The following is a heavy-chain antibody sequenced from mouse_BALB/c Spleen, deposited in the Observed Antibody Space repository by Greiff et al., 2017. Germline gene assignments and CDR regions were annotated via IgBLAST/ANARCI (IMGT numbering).Heavy chain of an antibody. Sequence: EVQLQQSGPGLVKPSQSLSLTCTVTGYSITSDYAWNWIRQFPGNKLEWMGYISYSGSTSYNPSLKSRISITRDTSKNQFFLQLNSVTTEDTATYYWARCAYGSSRYYFDYWGQGTTLTVSS. CDR3: ARCAYGSSRYYFDY. D-gene: IGHD1-1*01. V-gene: IGHV3-2*02. CDR1: GYSITSDYA. CDR2: ISYSGST. J-gene: IGHJ2*01.